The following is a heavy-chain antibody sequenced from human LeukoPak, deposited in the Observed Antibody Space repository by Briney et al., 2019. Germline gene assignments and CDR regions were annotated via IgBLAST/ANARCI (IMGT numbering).Heavy chain of an antibody. Sequence: GASVKVSCKASGYTFTSYDINWARRATGQGLEWMGWMNPNSGNTGYTQKFQGRVTMTRNTSISTAYMELSSLRSEDTAVYYCARGRGSGHKENWFDPWGQGTLVTVSS. V-gene: IGHV1-8*01. D-gene: IGHD6-19*01. CDR2: MNPNSGNT. CDR3: ARGRGSGHKENWFDP. CDR1: GYTFTSYD. J-gene: IGHJ5*02.